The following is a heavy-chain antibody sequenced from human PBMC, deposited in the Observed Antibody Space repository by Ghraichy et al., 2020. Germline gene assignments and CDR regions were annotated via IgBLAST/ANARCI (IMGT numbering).Heavy chain of an antibody. CDR3: ARGRYCGGGACYPRPSNFDF. Sequence: SETLSLTCAVYGGSIAGYYWSWIRQSPGRGLEWVGEINYVGSTIYNPSLDSRLLKSLDMSRNQFSLKLTSVAAADTAVYYCARGRYCGGGACYPRPSNFDFWGRGILVTVSS. J-gene: IGHJ4*02. V-gene: IGHV4-34*01. CDR2: INYVGST. CDR1: GGSIAGYY. D-gene: IGHD2-15*01.